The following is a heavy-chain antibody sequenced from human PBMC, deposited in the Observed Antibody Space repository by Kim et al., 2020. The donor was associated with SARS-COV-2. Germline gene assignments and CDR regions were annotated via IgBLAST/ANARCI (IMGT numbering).Heavy chain of an antibody. D-gene: IGHD4-4*01. CDR3: ARGPNYSPFDY. CDR2: I. V-gene: IGHV3-48*03. J-gene: IGHJ4*02. Sequence: IYYADSGGGRFTISRDNAKNSLFLQMNSLRAEDTDVYYCARGPNYSPFDYWGQGTLVTVSS.